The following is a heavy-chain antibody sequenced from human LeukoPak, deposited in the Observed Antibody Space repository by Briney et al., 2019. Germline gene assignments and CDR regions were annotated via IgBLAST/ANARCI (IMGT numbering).Heavy chain of an antibody. CDR2: IIPIFGTA. CDR1: GGTFSSYA. CDR3: ATQDIVASTIGDY. V-gene: IGHV1-69*01. J-gene: IGHJ4*02. D-gene: IGHD5-12*01. Sequence: SVKVSCKASGGTFSSYAISWVRQAPGQGLEWMGGIIPIFGTANYAQKFQGRVTITADESTSTAYMELSSLRSEDTAVYYCATQDIVASTIGDYWGQGTLVTVSS.